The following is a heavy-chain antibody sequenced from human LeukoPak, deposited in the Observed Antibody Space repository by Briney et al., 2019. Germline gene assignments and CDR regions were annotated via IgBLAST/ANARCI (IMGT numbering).Heavy chain of an antibody. CDR3: ARDSSSRRGIWFDP. D-gene: IGHD2-2*01. Sequence: PGGSLRLSCAASGFTFSLYGMHWVRQAPGKGLEWVAMIWFDGSNKNYADSVKGRFTISRDNSKNTLYLEMNSLRAEDTAVYYCARDSSSRRGIWFDPWGQGTLVTVSS. CDR2: IWFDGSNK. J-gene: IGHJ5*02. CDR1: GFTFSLYG. V-gene: IGHV3-33*01.